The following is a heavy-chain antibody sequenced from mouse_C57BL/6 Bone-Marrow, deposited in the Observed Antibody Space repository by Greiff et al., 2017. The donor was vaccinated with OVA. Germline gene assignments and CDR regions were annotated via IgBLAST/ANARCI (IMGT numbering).Heavy chain of an antibody. CDR1: GFSLTSYG. D-gene: IGHD1-1*01. Sequence: VQVVESGPGLVQPSQSLSITCTVSGFSLTSYGVHWVRQSPGKGLEWLGVIWRGGSTDYNAAFMSRLSITKDNSKSQVFFKMNSLQADDTAIYYCAKTLVTTVVDWYFDVWGTGTTVTVSS. CDR2: IWRGGST. J-gene: IGHJ1*03. V-gene: IGHV2-5*01. CDR3: AKTLVTTVVDWYFDV.